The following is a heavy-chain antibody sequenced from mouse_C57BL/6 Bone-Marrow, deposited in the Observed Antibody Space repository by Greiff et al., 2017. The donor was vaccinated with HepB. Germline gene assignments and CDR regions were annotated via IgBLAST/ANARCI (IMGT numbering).Heavy chain of an antibody. CDR2: IRNKANGYTT. Sequence: EVQRVESGGGLVQPGASLRLSCAASGFTFTDYYMSWVRQPPGKAPEWLALIRNKANGYTTEYTASVKGRFTISRDNSQNILYLQMNTLRAEDSATYYCVKAFLDYYGSSYGYAMDYWGQGTSVTVSS. J-gene: IGHJ4*01. D-gene: IGHD1-1*01. CDR1: GFTFTDYY. V-gene: IGHV7-4*01. CDR3: VKAFLDYYGSSYGYAMDY.